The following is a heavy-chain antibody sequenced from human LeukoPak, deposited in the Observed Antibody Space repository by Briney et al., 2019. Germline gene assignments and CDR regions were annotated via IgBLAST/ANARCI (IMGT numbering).Heavy chain of an antibody. J-gene: IGHJ4*02. CDR3: ATHTLKWELHFDY. V-gene: IGHV1-69*06. CDR2: IIPIFGTA. D-gene: IGHD1-26*01. Sequence: GASVKVSCKASGGTFSSYAISWVRQAPGQGLEWMGGIIPIFGTAIYAQKFQGRVTMTEDTSTDTAYMELSSLRSEDTAVYYCATHTLKWELHFDYWGQGTLVTVSS. CDR1: GGTFSSYA.